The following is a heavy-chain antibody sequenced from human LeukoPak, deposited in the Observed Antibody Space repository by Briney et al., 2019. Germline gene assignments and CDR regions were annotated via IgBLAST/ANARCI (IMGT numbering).Heavy chain of an antibody. D-gene: IGHD3-22*01. CDR3: ARTDSYYDSSGYWHYYFDY. CDR2: IYYSGST. V-gene: IGHV4-59*01. CDR1: GGSFSGYY. Sequence: SETLSLTCAVYGGSFSGYYWSWIRQPPGKGLGWIGYIYYSGSTNYNPSLKSRVTISVDTSKNQSSLKLSSVTAADTAVYYCARTDSYYDSSGYWHYYFDYWGQGTLVTVSS. J-gene: IGHJ4*02.